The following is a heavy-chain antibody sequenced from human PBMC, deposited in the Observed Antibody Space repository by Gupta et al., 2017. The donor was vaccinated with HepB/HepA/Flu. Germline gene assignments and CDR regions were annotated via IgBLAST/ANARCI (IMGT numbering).Heavy chain of an antibody. Sequence: QVQLVQSGAEVKKPGASVKVSCKASGYTFTGYYMHWVRQAPGQGLEWMGWINPNSGGTNDAQKFQGRVTMTRDTSISTAYMELSRLRSDDTAVYYCARNRKGLPTDYWGQGTLVTVSS. CDR2: INPNSGGT. V-gene: IGHV1-2*02. CDR1: GYTFTGYY. CDR3: ARNRKGLPTDY. J-gene: IGHJ4*02.